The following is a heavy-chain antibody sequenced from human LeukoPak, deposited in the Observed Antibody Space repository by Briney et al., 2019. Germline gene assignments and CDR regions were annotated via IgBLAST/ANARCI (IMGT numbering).Heavy chain of an antibody. Sequence: GGSLRLSCAAPGFTFSSYAMSWVRQAPGKGLEWVSAISGSGGSTYYADSVKGRFTISRDNSKNTLYLQMNSLRAEDTAVYYCAKGRVAAHSLPYWGQGTLVTVSS. CDR2: ISGSGGST. J-gene: IGHJ4*02. CDR1: GFTFSSYA. CDR3: AKGRVAAHSLPY. V-gene: IGHV3-23*01. D-gene: IGHD6-19*01.